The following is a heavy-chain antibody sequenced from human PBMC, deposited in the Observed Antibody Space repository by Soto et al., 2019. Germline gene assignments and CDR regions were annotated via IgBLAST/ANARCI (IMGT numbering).Heavy chain of an antibody. CDR3: AKDSFPGRGCIGGSCDSQYYGMYV. J-gene: IGHJ6*02. V-gene: IGHV3-23*01. CDR1: GFTFSSYA. CDR2: ISGSGGST. D-gene: IGHD2-15*01. Sequence: GGSLRLSCAASGFTFSSYAMSWVRQAPGKGLEWVSAISGSGGSTYYADSVKGRFTISRDNSKNTLYLQMNSLRAEDTAVYYCAKDSFPGRGCIGGSCDSQYYGMYVWGQGTTVTVS.